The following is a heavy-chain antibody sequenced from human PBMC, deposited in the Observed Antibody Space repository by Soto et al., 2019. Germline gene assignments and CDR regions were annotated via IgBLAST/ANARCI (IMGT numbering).Heavy chain of an antibody. CDR3: ARRIVILAADYGMDV. Sequence: SETLSLTCTVSGGSISSYYWTWIRQPPGKRLEWIGYIHYSGSTNYSPSLKSRVTISVDTSKKQFSLKLSSVTAADTAVYYCARRIVILAADYGMDVWGQGTTVTVSS. V-gene: IGHV4-59*08. CDR2: IHYSGST. J-gene: IGHJ6*02. D-gene: IGHD2-15*01. CDR1: GGSISSYY.